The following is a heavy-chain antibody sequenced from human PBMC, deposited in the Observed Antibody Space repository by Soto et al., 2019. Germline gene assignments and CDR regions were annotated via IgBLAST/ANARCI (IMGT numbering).Heavy chain of an antibody. V-gene: IGHV2-5*01. CDR1: GFSLSTSGVG. CDR3: AGVTTYDNTGYPGG. J-gene: IGHJ4*02. CDR2: IYWNDDK. Sequence: GPALVNPTQTLTLTCTFSGFSLSTSGVGVGWIRQPPGKALEWLALIYWNDDKRYSPSLKSRLTITKDTSKNQVVLTMTNRDPVDTAIYYCAGVTTYDNTGYPGGRDQGPLVAV. D-gene: IGHD3-22*01.